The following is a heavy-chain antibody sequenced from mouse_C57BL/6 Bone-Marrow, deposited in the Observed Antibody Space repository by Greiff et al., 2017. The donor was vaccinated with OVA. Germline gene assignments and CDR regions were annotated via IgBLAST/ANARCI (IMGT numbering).Heavy chain of an antibody. CDR3: ARAETTVAGFDV. V-gene: IGHV1-64*01. D-gene: IGHD1-1*01. J-gene: IGHJ1*03. CDR2: IHPNSGST. CDR1: GYTFTSYW. Sequence: QVQLKQPGAELVKPGASVKLSCKASGYTFTSYWMHWVKQRPGQGLEWIGMIHPNSGSTNYNEKFKSKATLTVDKSSSTAYMQLSSLTSEDSAVYYCARAETTVAGFDVWGTGTTVTVSS.